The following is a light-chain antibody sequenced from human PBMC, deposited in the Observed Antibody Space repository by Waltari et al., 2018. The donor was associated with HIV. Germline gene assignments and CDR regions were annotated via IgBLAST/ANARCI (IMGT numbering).Light chain of an antibody. CDR3: CSYAGSSTSGV. Sequence: QSALTQPASASGSPGQPITIPCPGTSSHVGSFNLVSSYHRHTDKAPKLMIYEVSKPRSGAYNRFSGSKTCNTGSPTSSRLQADDEADYHCCSYAGSSTSGVFGGGTKLSDL. CDR2: EVS. CDR1: SSHVGSFNL. V-gene: IGLV2-23*02. J-gene: IGLJ2*01.